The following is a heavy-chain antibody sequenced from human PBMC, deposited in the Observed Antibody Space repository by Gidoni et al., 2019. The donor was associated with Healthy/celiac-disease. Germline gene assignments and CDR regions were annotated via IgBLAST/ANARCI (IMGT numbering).Heavy chain of an antibody. CDR2: IIPIFGTA. J-gene: IGHJ6*03. D-gene: IGHD2-2*01. V-gene: IGHV1-69*06. CDR1: GGTFSSYA. CDR3: ARGAVNWADIVVDYYYYYMDV. Sequence: QVQLVQSGAEVKKPGSSVKVSCKASGGTFSSYAISWVRQAPGQGLEWMGGIIPIFGTANYAQKFQGRVTITADKSTSTAYMELSSLRAEDTAVYYCARGAVNWADIVVDYYYYYMDVWGKGTTVTVSS.